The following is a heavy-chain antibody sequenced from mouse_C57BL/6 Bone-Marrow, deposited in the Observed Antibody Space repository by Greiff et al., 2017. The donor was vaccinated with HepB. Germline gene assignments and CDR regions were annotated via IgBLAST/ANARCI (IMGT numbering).Heavy chain of an antibody. Sequence: QVQLKESGAELVKPGASVKISCKASGYAFSSYWMNWVNQRPGKGLEWIGQIYPGDGDTNYNGKFKGKATLTADKSSSTAYMQLSSLTSEDSAVYFCARMGGNYAMDYWGQGTSVTVSS. CDR3: ARMGGNYAMDY. CDR2: IYPGDGDT. V-gene: IGHV1-80*01. CDR1: GYAFSSYW. J-gene: IGHJ4*01.